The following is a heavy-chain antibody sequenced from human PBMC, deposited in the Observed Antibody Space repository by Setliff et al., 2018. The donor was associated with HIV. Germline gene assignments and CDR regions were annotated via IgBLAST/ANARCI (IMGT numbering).Heavy chain of an antibody. D-gene: IGHD3-22*01. CDR2: IYYSGST. Sequence: SETLSLTCTVSGGSITNYYWSWIRQPPGKGLEWIGFIYYSGSTNYNPSLKSRVTISVDTSKHQFSLKLSSVTAADTAVYYCARHARSITMTTDWYFDLWGRGTLVTGSS. CDR3: ARHARSITMTTDWYFDL. V-gene: IGHV4-59*08. CDR1: GGSITNYY. J-gene: IGHJ2*01.